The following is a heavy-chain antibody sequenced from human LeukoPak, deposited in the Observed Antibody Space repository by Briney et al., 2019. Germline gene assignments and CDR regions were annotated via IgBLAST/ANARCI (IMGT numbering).Heavy chain of an antibody. J-gene: IGHJ4*02. CDR3: ARRIILARSNIAAAVDY. CDR2: INHSGST. CDR1: GGSFSGYY. V-gene: IGHV4-34*01. Sequence: SETLSLTCAVYGGSFSGYYWSWIRQPPGKGLEWIGEINHSGSTNYNPSLKSRVTISVDTSKNQFSLKLSSVTAADTAVYYCARRIILARSNIAAAVDYWGRGTLVTVSS. D-gene: IGHD6-13*01.